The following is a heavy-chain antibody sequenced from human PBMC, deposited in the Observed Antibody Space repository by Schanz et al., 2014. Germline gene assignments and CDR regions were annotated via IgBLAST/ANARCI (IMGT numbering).Heavy chain of an antibody. V-gene: IGHV1-46*03. Sequence: QVQLVQSGAEVKKPGASVKVSCKASGYTFTSDSMHWVRQAPGQGLEWMGMINPSGGSTTYAQKFQGRVTMTRDTSTSPVYMELTSLRSEDTAVYYCARDGVDAAAGGNYWGQGTLVTVSS. CDR1: GYTFTSDS. CDR3: ARDGVDAAAGGNY. J-gene: IGHJ4*02. CDR2: INPSGGST. D-gene: IGHD6-13*01.